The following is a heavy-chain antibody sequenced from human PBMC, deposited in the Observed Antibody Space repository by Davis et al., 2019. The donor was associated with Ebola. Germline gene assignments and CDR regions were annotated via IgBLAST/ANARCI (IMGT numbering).Heavy chain of an antibody. D-gene: IGHD2-8*01. CDR2: INYSGST. J-gene: IGHJ5*02. CDR1: GVSISSSNW. Sequence: MPSETLSLTCAVSGVSISSSNWWSWVRQPPGKGLEWIGEINYSGSTNYNPSLKSRVTISVDTSKNQFSLKLSSVTAADTAVYYCARGYANWFDPWGQGTLVTVSS. CDR3: ARGYANWFDP. V-gene: IGHV4-4*02.